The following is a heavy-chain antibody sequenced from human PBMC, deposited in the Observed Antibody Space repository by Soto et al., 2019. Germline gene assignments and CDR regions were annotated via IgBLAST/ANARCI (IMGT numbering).Heavy chain of an antibody. J-gene: IGHJ5*01. Sequence: SETLSLTCTAYGESFNGYYWSWIRQPPGKGLEWIGEIHHSGRVNYSPSLKSRVTISLDTSKNQFSLTLSAGTAADTAMYYCSTRAYDTNGYYRFDPWGQGTLVTVSS. CDR2: IHHSGRV. CDR3: STRAYDTNGYYRFDP. V-gene: IGHV4-34*01. CDR1: GESFNGYY. D-gene: IGHD3-22*01.